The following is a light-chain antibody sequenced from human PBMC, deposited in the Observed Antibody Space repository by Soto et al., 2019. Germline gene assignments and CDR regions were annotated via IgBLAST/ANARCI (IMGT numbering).Light chain of an antibody. V-gene: IGKV2-28*01. CDR1: QSLLHSNGYNY. Sequence: DIVMTQSPLSLPVTPGEPASISCRSSQSLLHSNGYNYLDWYLQKPGQSPQLLIYLGSNRASGGPDRFSGSGSDTDFTLKISRGEAEDVGVYYCMQALHTPYTFGQGTKLEI. CDR2: LGS. J-gene: IGKJ2*01. CDR3: MQALHTPYT.